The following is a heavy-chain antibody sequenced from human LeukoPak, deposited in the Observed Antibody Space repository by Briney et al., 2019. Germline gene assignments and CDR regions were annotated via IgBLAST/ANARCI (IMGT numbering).Heavy chain of an antibody. D-gene: IGHD2-2*01. J-gene: IGHJ6*02. Sequence: SETLSLTCTVSGGSISSSSYYWGWIRQPPGRGLEWIGSIYYSGSTYYNPSLKSRVTISVDTSKNQFSLKLSSVTAADTAAYYCARDSLGYCSSTSCYPGGYYYYGMDVWGQGTTVTVSS. CDR2: IYYSGST. CDR3: ARDSLGYCSSTSCYPGGYYYYGMDV. CDR1: GGSISSSSYY. V-gene: IGHV4-39*02.